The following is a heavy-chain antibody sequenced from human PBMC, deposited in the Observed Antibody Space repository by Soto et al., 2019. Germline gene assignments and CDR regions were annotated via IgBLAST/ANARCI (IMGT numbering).Heavy chain of an antibody. CDR2: ISGSGGST. CDR1: GFTFSSYA. D-gene: IGHD6-19*01. J-gene: IGHJ4*02. V-gene: IGHV3-23*01. Sequence: EVQLLESGGGLVQPGGSLRLSCAASGFTFSSYAMSWVRQAPGKGLEWVSAISGSGGSTYYADSVKGRFTISRDNSKNTLYLQMNSLRAEDTAVYYCAKGRPAAPLYSSGWYDTDYFDYWGQGTLVTVSS. CDR3: AKGRPAAPLYSSGWYDTDYFDY.